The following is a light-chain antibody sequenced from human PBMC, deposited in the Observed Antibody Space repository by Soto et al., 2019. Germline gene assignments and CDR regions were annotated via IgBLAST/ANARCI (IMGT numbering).Light chain of an antibody. CDR1: QSISNY. V-gene: IGKV1-39*01. CDR2: AAS. Sequence: DMQMTQSPSSLSASVGDRVTITCRASQSISNYLNWYQQKPGKAPKLLISAASNLQSGVPSRFSGSGSGTDFTLTIVKLQPEDFATYYCQEIAATFGGGTKVEI. CDR3: QEIAAT. J-gene: IGKJ4*01.